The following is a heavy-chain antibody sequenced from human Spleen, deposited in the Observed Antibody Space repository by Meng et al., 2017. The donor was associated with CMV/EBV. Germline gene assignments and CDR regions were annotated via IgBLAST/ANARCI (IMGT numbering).Heavy chain of an antibody. CDR1: GYSFTAFY. V-gene: IGHV1-18*01. CDR2: ISAYNGNT. Sequence: ASVKVSCKASGYSFTAFYMHWVRQAPGQGLEWMGWISAYNGNTNYAQKLQGRVTMTTDTSTSTAYMELRSLRSDDTAVYYCARDQGMDVWGQGTTVTVSS. J-gene: IGHJ6*02. CDR3: ARDQGMDV.